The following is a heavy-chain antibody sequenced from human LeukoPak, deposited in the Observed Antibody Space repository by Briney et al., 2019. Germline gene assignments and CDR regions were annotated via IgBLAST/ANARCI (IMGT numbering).Heavy chain of an antibody. CDR2: IYYSGST. CDR3: ARPGYGSGSYWAFDI. V-gene: IGHV4-59*08. J-gene: IGHJ3*02. D-gene: IGHD3-10*01. CDR1: GGSISSYY. Sequence: SSETLSLTCTVSGGSISSYYWSWIRQPPGKGLEWIGYIYYSGSTNYNPSLKSRVTISVDTSKNQFSLKLSSVTAADTAVYYCARPGYGSGSYWAFDIWGQGTMVTVSS.